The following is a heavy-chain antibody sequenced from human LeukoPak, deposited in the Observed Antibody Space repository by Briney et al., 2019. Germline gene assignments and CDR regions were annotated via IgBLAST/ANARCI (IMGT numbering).Heavy chain of an antibody. V-gene: IGHV3-30-3*01. CDR3: ACRDGYNYGDY. D-gene: IGHD5-24*01. Sequence: GGSLRLSCAPSGVIFNNFAFHWVRQAPGKGLEWVAAVSYDGSNQYYADSVRGRLTISRDNSKNTLYLQMNSLRAEDTAVYYCACRDGYNYGDYWGQGTLVTVSS. CDR2: VSYDGSNQ. J-gene: IGHJ4*02. CDR1: GVIFNNFA.